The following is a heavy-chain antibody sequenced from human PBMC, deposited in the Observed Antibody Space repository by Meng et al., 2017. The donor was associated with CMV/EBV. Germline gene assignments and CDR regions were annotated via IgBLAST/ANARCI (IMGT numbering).Heavy chain of an antibody. Sequence: GESLKISCAASGFTFSSYSMNWVRQAPGKGLEWVSSISSSGSYIYYADSAKGRFTISRDNAKNSLYLQMNSLRAEDTAVYYCARDLYDFWSGYYTYEIIYWGQGTLVTVSS. J-gene: IGHJ4*02. D-gene: IGHD3-3*01. CDR3: ARDLYDFWSGYYTYEIIY. V-gene: IGHV3-21*01. CDR2: ISSSGSYI. CDR1: GFTFSSYS.